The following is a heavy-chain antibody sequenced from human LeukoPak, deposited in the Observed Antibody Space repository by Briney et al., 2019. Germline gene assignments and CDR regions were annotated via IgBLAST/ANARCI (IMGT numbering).Heavy chain of an antibody. D-gene: IGHD2-8*01. J-gene: IGHJ4*02. CDR1: GGSFSGYY. CDR2: INHSGST. Sequence: SETLSLTCAVYGGSFSGYYWSWIRQPPGKGLEWIGEINHSGSTNYNPSLKSRVTISVDTSKNQFSLKLSSVTAADTAVYYCARDNGGSYSDYWGQGTLVTVSS. CDR3: ARDNGGSYSDY. V-gene: IGHV4-34*01.